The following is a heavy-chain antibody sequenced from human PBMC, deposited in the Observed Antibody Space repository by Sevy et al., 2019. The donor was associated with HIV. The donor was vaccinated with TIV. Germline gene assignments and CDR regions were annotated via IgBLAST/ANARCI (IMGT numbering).Heavy chain of an antibody. V-gene: IGHV3-9*01. Sequence: GGSLRLSCAASGFTFDDYAMHWVRQGPGKGLEWVSSISWNSAIMAYADSVKGRFTISRDNAKNSLYLQMNSLRTEHTAFYYCTKGRDSSSWHWFDTWGQGTLVTVSS. CDR2: ISWNSAIM. CDR1: GFTFDDYA. CDR3: TKGRDSSSWHWFDT. J-gene: IGHJ5*02. D-gene: IGHD6-13*01.